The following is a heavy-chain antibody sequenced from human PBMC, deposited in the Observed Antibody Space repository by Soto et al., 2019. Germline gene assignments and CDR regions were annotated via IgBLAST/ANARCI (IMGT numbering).Heavy chain of an antibody. D-gene: IGHD2-2*03. CDR1: GDSISSYS. CDR3: AREGNLGRWIQPLNS. Sequence: QVQLQVSGPGLVKPSETLSLTCTVSGDSISSYSWSWIRQPPGKGLEWIGNIHYNGNTKYSPTLKSRVTLSVDTAKNPFSLKLISVTTADTAVYFCAREGNLGRWIQPLNSWGQGTLATVSS. J-gene: IGHJ4*02. V-gene: IGHV4-59*01. CDR2: IHYNGNT.